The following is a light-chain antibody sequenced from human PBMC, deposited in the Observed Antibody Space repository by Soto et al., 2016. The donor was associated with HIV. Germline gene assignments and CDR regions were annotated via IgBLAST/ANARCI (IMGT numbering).Light chain of an antibody. V-gene: IGLV3-21*03. CDR3: QVWDSGSDHHVV. Sequence: SYVLTQPPSMSVAPGKTARITCGGNNIRSKSVHWYQQKPGQAPVLVVYDDSDRPSGIPERFSGSNSGNTATLTISGVEAGDEADYYCQVWDSGSDHHVVFGGGTKLTVL. CDR2: DDS. J-gene: IGLJ2*01. CDR1: NIRSKS.